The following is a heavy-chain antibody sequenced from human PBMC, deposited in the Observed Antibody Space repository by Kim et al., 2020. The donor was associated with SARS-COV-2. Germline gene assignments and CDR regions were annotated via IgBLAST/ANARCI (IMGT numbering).Heavy chain of an antibody. D-gene: IGHD3-22*01. CDR1: GFTFSSYA. J-gene: IGHJ3*02. Sequence: GGSLRLSCAASGFTFSSYAMHWVRQAPGKGLEWVAVISYDGSNKYYADSVKGRFTISRDNSKNTLYLQMNSLRAEDTAVYYCCYDSSGYYDAFDIWGQGT. CDR3: CYDSSGYYDAFDI. CDR2: ISYDGSNK. V-gene: IGHV3-30*04.